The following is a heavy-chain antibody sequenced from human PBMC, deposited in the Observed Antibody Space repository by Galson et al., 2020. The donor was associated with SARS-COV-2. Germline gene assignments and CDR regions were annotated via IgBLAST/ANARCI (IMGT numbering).Heavy chain of an antibody. D-gene: IGHD3-22*01. CDR2: IYYSGST. CDR1: GGSISSGGYY. Sequence: SETLSLTCAVSGGSISSGGYYWSWIRQHPGKGLEWIGYIYYSGSTYYNPSLKSRVTISVDTSKNQFSLKLSSVTAADTAVYYCARGRFRDYYDSSGYGGFDYWGQGTLVTVSS. CDR3: ARGRFRDYYDSSGYGGFDY. V-gene: IGHV4-31*11. J-gene: IGHJ4*02.